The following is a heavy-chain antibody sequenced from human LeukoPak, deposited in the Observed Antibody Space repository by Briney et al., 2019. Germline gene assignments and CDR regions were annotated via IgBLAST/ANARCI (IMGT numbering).Heavy chain of an antibody. D-gene: IGHD6-13*01. V-gene: IGHV3-23*01. CDR3: AKALYSSSWYTFAI. CDR2: VSISGAAT. CDR1: GFSFSSYA. J-gene: IGHJ3*02. Sequence: QSGGSLRLSCAPSGFSFSSYAMSWVRQAPGKGLEWVSTVSISGAATYYADSVKGRFTISRDNSENTLYLQMDSLRAEDTAVYYCAKALYSSSWYTFAIWGQGTMVTVSS.